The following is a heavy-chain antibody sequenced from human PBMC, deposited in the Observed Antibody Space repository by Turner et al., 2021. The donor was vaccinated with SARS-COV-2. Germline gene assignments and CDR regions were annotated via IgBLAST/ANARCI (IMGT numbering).Heavy chain of an antibody. CDR1: VFPFNSDA. CDR3: AKGYSPDY. D-gene: IGHD4-4*01. CDR2: ISGSGGST. J-gene: IGHJ4*02. V-gene: IGHV3-23*01. Sequence: EVQLLESGGGLVQPGGYLRLSCAASVFPFNSDAMSWVRQAPGKGLEWVSAISGSGGSTYYADSVKGRFTISRDNSKNTLYLQMNSLRAEDTAVYYCAKGYSPDYWGQGTLVTVSS.